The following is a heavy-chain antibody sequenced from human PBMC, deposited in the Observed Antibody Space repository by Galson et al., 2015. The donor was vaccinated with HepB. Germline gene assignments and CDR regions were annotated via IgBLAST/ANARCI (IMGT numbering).Heavy chain of an antibody. CDR1: GYTFSSYS. V-gene: IGHV1-18*01. D-gene: IGHD2-15*01. J-gene: IGHJ5*02. CDR3: ARGAHVVGVAATQNNWFDP. CDR2: MSAYNRQT. Sequence: SVKVSCKVSGYTFSSYSITWVRQAPGQGLEWMGWMSAYNRQTKYAQKFMGRVTMTTDTSTTTAYMGLRRLRSDYPAVYYCARGAHVVGVAATQNNWFDPWGQGTLVTVSS.